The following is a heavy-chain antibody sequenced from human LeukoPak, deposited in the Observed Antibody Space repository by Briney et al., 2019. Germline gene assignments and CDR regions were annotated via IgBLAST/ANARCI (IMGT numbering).Heavy chain of an antibody. J-gene: IGHJ4*02. CDR1: GFTVNSKY. CDR3: AMATRWLNFDY. CDR2: LYSGDTT. D-gene: IGHD5-24*01. Sequence: GGSLRLSCAASGFTVNSKYMNWVRQAPGKGLEWVSILYSGDTTHYADSVKGRFVISRDNSKNTLYLQMNSLRAEDTAAYYCAMATRWLNFDYWGQGTLVTVSS. V-gene: IGHV3-66*01.